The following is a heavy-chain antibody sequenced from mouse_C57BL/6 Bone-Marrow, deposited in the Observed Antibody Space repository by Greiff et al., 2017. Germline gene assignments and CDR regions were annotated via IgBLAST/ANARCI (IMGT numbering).Heavy chain of an antibody. CDR2: IDPSDSYT. V-gene: IGHV1-69*01. CDR1: GYTFTSYW. D-gene: IGHD2-4*01. CDR3: ARSIYDYDERYYAMDY. Sequence: QVLLQQPGAELVMPGASVKLSCKASGYTFTSYWMHWVKQRPGQGLEWIGEIDPSDSYTNYNQKFKGKSTLTVDKSSSTAYMQLSSLTSEDSAVYYCARSIYDYDERYYAMDYWGQGTSVTVSS. J-gene: IGHJ4*01.